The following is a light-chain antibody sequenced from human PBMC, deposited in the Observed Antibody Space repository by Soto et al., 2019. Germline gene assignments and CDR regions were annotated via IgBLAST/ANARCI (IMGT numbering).Light chain of an antibody. CDR3: AAWDDSLNGHWV. CDR2: SNN. CDR1: SSNIGSNT. J-gene: IGLJ3*02. V-gene: IGLV1-44*01. Sequence: QSVLTQPPSASGTPGQRVTISCSGSSSNIGSNTVNWYQQLPGTAPKLLIYSNNQRPSGVPDRFSGSKYGTSASLAISGLQYEDEADYYCAAWDDSLNGHWVFGGGTKLTVL.